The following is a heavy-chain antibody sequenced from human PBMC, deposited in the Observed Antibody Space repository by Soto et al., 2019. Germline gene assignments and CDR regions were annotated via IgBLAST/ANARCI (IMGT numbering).Heavy chain of an antibody. J-gene: IGHJ5*02. Sequence: PGGSLRLSCAASGFTVSSNYMSWVRQAPGKGLEWVSVIYSGGSTYYADSVKGRFTISRDNSKNTLYLQMNSLRAEDTAVYYCARDGSAYYYDSSGYPAPWGQGTLVTVSS. CDR3: ARDGSAYYYDSSGYPAP. V-gene: IGHV3-53*01. CDR2: IYSGGST. D-gene: IGHD3-22*01. CDR1: GFTVSSNY.